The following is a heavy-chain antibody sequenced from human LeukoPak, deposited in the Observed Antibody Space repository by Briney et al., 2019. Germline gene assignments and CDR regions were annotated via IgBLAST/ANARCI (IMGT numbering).Heavy chain of an antibody. CDR3: ARAPDGCGGTCPFDS. Sequence: SETLSLTCDVSGASISGYWWSWIRQPAGKGLEGIGRMYTDGDTNYNPDLKSRVTVSVDTSKNLFSLKLISVTAADTAVYYCARAPDGCGGTCPFDSWGQGTLVTVPS. J-gene: IGHJ4*02. V-gene: IGHV4-4*07. CDR1: GASISGYW. CDR2: MYTDGDT. D-gene: IGHD2-15*01.